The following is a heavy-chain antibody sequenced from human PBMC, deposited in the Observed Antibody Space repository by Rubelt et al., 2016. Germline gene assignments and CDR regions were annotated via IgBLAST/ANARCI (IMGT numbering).Heavy chain of an antibody. D-gene: IGHD5-24*01. J-gene: IGHJ4*02. CDR3: ASEGKMSSDY. V-gene: IGHV1-18*01. Sequence: QVQLVQSGAEVKKPGPSVKVSCKASGYTFTSYGISWVRQAPGQGLEWMGWISAYNGNRKFEQKCQGGVPMTTDTSTRTDYMELRSLRSDDTAVYYCASEGKMSSDYWGQGTLVTVSS. CDR2: ISAYNGNR. CDR1: GYTFTSYG.